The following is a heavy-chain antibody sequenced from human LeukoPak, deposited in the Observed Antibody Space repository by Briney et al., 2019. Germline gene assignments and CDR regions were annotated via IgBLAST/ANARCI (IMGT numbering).Heavy chain of an antibody. CDR1: GGSISSYY. CDR2: IYYSGST. CDR3: ARDSTSSSSWDWFDP. J-gene: IGHJ5*02. D-gene: IGHD6-13*01. Sequence: SETLSLTCTVSGGSISSYYWSWIRQPPGKGLEWIGYIYYSGSTNYNPSLKSRVTISVDTSKNQFSLKLSSVTAADTAVYYCARDSTSSSSWDWFDPWGQGTLVTVSS. V-gene: IGHV4-59*12.